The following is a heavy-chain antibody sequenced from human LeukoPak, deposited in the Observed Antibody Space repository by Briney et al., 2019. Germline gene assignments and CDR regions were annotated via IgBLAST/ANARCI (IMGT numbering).Heavy chain of an antibody. V-gene: IGHV1-69*04. D-gene: IGHD5-12*01. Sequence: GASVKVSCKACGGTFSSYAISLVRQAPGQGLEGMGRIIPILGIANYAQKFQGRVTITADKSTSTAYMELSSLRSEDTAVYYCARVWDSGYDSHWGQGTLVTVSS. CDR3: ARVWDSGYDSH. CDR2: IIPILGIA. J-gene: IGHJ4*02. CDR1: GGTFSSYA.